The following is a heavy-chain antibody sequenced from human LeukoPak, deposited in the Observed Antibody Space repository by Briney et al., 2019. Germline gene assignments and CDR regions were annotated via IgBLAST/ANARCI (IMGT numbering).Heavy chain of an antibody. CDR1: GYTFTSYG. CDR2: ISTYNGNT. CDR3: ARAASGSGWYGGDY. D-gene: IGHD6-19*01. J-gene: IGHJ4*02. Sequence: ASVKVSCKASGYTFTSYGISWVRQAPGQGLEWMGWISTYNGNTNYAQNLQGRVTMTTDTSTSTAYMELRSLRSDYTAVYFCARAASGSGWYGGDYWGQGTLVTVSS. V-gene: IGHV1-18*01.